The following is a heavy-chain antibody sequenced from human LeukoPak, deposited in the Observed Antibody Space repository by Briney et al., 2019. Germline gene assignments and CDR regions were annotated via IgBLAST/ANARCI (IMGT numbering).Heavy chain of an antibody. CDR2: MNPNSGNT. D-gene: IGHD3-10*01. CDR1: GYTFTSYD. Sequence: GASVKVSCKASGYTFTSYDINWVRQATGQGLEWMGWMNPNSGNTGYAQKFQGRVTMTRNTSISTAYMELSSLRSEDTAVYYCARGLLLWLRERQEYDYMDVWGKGTTVTVSS. CDR3: ARGLLLWLRERQEYDYMDV. V-gene: IGHV1-8*01. J-gene: IGHJ6*03.